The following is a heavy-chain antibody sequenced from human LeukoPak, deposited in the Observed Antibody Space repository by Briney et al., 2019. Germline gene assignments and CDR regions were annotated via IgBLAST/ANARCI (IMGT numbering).Heavy chain of an antibody. V-gene: IGHV3-48*03. CDR1: GFTFSSYE. CDR3: ANRLSWSDY. Sequence: QPGGSLRLSCAASGFTFSSYEMNWVRQAPGKGLEWVSYISSSGSTIYYADSVKGRFTISRDNAKNSLYLQMNSLRAEDTAVYYCANRLSWSDYWGQGTLVTVSS. CDR2: ISSSGSTI. J-gene: IGHJ4*02.